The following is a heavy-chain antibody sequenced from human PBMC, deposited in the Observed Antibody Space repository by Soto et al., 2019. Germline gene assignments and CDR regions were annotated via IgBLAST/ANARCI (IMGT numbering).Heavy chain of an antibody. CDR2: IIPKFATT. Sequence: AVKFSCKASGDNFNTYGIVWVRQAPGQGLECLGWIIPKFATTNYAQRFQGRLTITADESTNTVYMELDGLTSEDTAVYYCARDNPRNSGNYLLSSWGHGTLVTVSS. J-gene: IGHJ5*01. CDR3: ARDNPRNSGNYLLSS. D-gene: IGHD1-26*01. V-gene: IGHV1-69*13. CDR1: GDNFNTYG.